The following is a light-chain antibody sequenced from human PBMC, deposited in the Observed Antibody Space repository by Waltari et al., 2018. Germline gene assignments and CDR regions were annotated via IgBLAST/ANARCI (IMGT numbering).Light chain of an antibody. CDR3: QHYGSSPPVT. CDR1: QSVSSSY. J-gene: IGKJ2*01. V-gene: IGKV3-20*01. Sequence: EIVLTQSPGTLSLSPGARATLSCRVNQSVSSSYLSWYQQKPGQAPRLLIYAASSRATGIPDRFRGSGSGTDFTLTISRLEPGDFAVYYCQHYGSSPPVTFGQGTKLEI. CDR2: AAS.